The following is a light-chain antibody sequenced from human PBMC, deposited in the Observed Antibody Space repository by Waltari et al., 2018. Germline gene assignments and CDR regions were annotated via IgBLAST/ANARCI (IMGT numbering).Light chain of an antibody. V-gene: IGLV2-14*01. CDR3: SSYAGSSTWV. CDR2: EVT. Sequence: QSALTQPASVSGSPGQSITISCTGTSSDVGGYNYVSWYQHHPDKPPKLMIYEVTTRPSGISSRFSGSKSGNTASLTISGLQADDEADYHCSSYAGSSTWVFGGGTKVTVL. J-gene: IGLJ3*02. CDR1: SSDVGGYNY.